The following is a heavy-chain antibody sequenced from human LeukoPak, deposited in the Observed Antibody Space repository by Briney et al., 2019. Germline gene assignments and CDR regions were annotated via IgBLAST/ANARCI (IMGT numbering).Heavy chain of an antibody. CDR1: GFTFSSYA. Sequence: GGSLRLSCAASGFTFSSYAMSWVRQAPGKGLEWVSAISGSGGSTYYADSVKGRFTISRDNSKNTLYLQMNSLRAEDTAVCYCAKGVTLGYYFDYWGQGTLVTVSS. D-gene: IGHD5-18*01. CDR3: AKGVTLGYYFDY. J-gene: IGHJ4*02. V-gene: IGHV3-23*01. CDR2: ISGSGGST.